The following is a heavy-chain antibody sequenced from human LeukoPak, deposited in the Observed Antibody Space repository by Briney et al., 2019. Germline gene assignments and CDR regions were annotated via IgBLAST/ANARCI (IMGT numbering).Heavy chain of an antibody. J-gene: IGHJ4*02. Sequence: SVKVSCKASGGTFSSYAISWVRQAPGQGLEWMGRIIPILGIANYAQKFQGRVTITTDESTSTAYMELSSLRSEDTAVYYCARGSVPDYGDYEYWGQGTLVTVSS. V-gene: IGHV1-69*04. CDR1: GGTFSSYA. CDR2: IIPILGIA. CDR3: ARGSVPDYGDYEY. D-gene: IGHD4-17*01.